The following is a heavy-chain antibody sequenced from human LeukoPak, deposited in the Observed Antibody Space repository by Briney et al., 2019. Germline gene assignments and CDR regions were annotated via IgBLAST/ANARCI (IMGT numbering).Heavy chain of an antibody. CDR3: ARDLQWLLPVFDY. CDR2: LISSGAVT. V-gene: IGHV3-23*01. Sequence: GGSLRLSCAASGFPFSNYAMSWVRQAPGKGLEWVSSLISSGAVTYYADSVKGRFTISRDNAKDSLYLQMNSLRAEDTAVYYCARDLQWLLPVFDYWGQGTLVTVSS. CDR1: GFPFSNYA. J-gene: IGHJ4*02. D-gene: IGHD6-19*01.